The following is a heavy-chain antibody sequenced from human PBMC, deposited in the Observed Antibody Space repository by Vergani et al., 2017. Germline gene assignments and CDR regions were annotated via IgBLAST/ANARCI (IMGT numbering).Heavy chain of an antibody. CDR3: VRYSRTGSYRGHLDS. CDR2: ISNTGSHI. D-gene: IGHD3-10*01. CDR1: GFTFSDYN. V-gene: IGHV3-21*01. J-gene: IGHJ4*02. Sequence: EVQLMESGGGLVKPGGSLRLSCAASGFTFSDYNMNWVRQAPGKGLEWVSSISNTGSHIYYADSMKGRFTVSRDNAKKSLYLQMDSLRAEDTAVYFCVRYSRTGSYRGHLDSWGQGPLVTVSS.